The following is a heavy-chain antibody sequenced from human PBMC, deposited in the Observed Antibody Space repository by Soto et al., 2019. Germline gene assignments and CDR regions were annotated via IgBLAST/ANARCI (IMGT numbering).Heavy chain of an antibody. Sequence: KPSETLSLTCTVSGGSITTGGHYWSWIRQQPRKGLEWIGYIHYSGSTYYKPSLKSRVIILIDTSKKQFSLRLSSVTAADTAVYYCARDFTTDYYENSEYGLHVFDIWGQGXMVTV. CDR2: IHYSGST. CDR1: GGSITTGGHY. V-gene: IGHV4-31*03. J-gene: IGHJ3*02. D-gene: IGHD3-22*01. CDR3: ARDFTTDYYENSEYGLHVFDI.